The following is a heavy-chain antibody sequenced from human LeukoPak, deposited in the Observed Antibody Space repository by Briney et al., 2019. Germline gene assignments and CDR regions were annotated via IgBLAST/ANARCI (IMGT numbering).Heavy chain of an antibody. CDR3: ARYFDSRGYYYFDY. Sequence: GGSLRLSCAASGFIVSSYYMTWVRQAPGKGLEWVSVIYSGGSTYYADSVKGRFTISRDNSKKTLSLQMNSLRAEDTAVYYCARYFDSRGYYYFDYWGQGTLVTVSS. CDR2: IYSGGST. D-gene: IGHD3-22*01. J-gene: IGHJ4*02. CDR1: GFIVSSYY. V-gene: IGHV3-53*01.